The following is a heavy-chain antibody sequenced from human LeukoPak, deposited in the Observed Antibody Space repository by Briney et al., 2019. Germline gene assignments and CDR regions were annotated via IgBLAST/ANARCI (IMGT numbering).Heavy chain of an antibody. CDR2: ISDSGGNR. V-gene: IGHV3-23*01. CDR1: GFTFSTYA. J-gene: IGHJ4*02. D-gene: IGHD6-13*01. Sequence: QSGGSLRLSCAASGFTFSTYAMSWVRQAPGKGLEWVSTISDSGGNRYYADSVKGRFTISRDNSKNTLYLQMNSLRAEDTAVYYCARDATAQQLVHYFDYWGQGTLVTVSS. CDR3: ARDATAQQLVHYFDY.